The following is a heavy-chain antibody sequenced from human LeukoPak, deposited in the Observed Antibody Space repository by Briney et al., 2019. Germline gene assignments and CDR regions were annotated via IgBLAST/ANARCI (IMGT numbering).Heavy chain of an antibody. CDR1: GFIFSDYY. D-gene: IGHD2-21*01. J-gene: IGHJ4*02. Sequence: GGSLRLSCAASGFIFSDYYMEWVRQAPGKGLEWVGRIRNKANSYTTEYAASVKGRFTIARDDSKKSLYLQMNSLKTEDTAVYYCAKDLGKSGHGDFDNWGQGALVTVSS. CDR3: AKDLGKSGHGDFDN. V-gene: IGHV3-72*01. CDR2: IRNKANSYTT.